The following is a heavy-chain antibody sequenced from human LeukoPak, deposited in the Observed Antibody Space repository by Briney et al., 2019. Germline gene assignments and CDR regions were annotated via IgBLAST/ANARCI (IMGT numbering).Heavy chain of an antibody. D-gene: IGHD3-10*01. J-gene: IGHJ6*03. CDR3: ARVMGSGSHSYYYYYYYMDV. CDR1: GSTFTSYG. V-gene: IGHV1-18*01. CDR2: ISAYNGNT. Sequence: ASVKVSCKASGSTFTSYGISWVRQAPGHGLEWMGWISAYNGNTNYAQKLQGRVTMTTDTSTSTAYMELRSLRSDDTAVYYCARVMGSGSHSYYYYYYYMDVWGKGTTVTVSS.